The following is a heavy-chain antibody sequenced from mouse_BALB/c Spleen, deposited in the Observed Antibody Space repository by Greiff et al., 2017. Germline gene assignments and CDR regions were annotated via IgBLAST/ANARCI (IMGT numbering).Heavy chain of an antibody. Sequence: QVQLKESGPGLVQPSQSLSITCTVSGFSLTSYGVHWVRQSPGKGLEWLGVIWSGGSTDYNAAFISRLSISKDNSKSQVFFKMNSLQANDTAIYYCARKKGIYDGVMDYWGQGTSVTVSS. CDR1: GFSLTSYG. CDR3: ARKKGIYDGVMDY. D-gene: IGHD2-3*01. V-gene: IGHV2-2*02. J-gene: IGHJ4*01. CDR2: IWSGGST.